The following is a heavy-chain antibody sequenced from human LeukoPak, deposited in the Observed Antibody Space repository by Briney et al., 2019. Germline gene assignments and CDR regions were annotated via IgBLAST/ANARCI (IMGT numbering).Heavy chain of an antibody. CDR3: AKGAASRGYTYVAN. V-gene: IGHV3-23*01. D-gene: IGHD5-18*01. J-gene: IGHJ4*02. CDR2: ISVSGGST. Sequence: GGALRLSCAASAFTFRSYAMIWGRQAPGKGLEWVSGISVSGGSTYYSDSEKGRFTISRDNSNNTLYLQMNSLRAEDTAVYYCAKGAASRGYTYVANWGQGTLVTVSS. CDR1: AFTFRSYA.